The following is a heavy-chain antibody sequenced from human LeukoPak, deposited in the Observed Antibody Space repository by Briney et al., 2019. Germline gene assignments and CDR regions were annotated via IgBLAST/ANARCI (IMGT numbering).Heavy chain of an antibody. J-gene: IGHJ5*02. CDR2: IYYSGST. V-gene: IGHV4-39*07. Sequence: PSETLSLTCTVSGGSISSSSYYWGWIRQPPGKGLEWIGSIYYSGSTYYNPSLKSRVTISVDTSKNQFSLKLSSVTAADTAVYYCARSMIWFGELLYLRWFDPWGQGTLVTVSS. CDR1: GGSISSSSYY. CDR3: ARSMIWFGELLYLRWFDP. D-gene: IGHD3-10*01.